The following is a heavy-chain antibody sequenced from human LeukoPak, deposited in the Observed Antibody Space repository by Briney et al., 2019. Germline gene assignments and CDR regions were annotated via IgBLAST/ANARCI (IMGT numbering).Heavy chain of an antibody. D-gene: IGHD3-9*01. V-gene: IGHV1-69*13. J-gene: IGHJ4*02. CDR1: EGTFSSYA. CDR2: IIPIFGTA. CDR3: ARDAHPPIRYFDWLGGKSALFDY. Sequence: SVKVSCKTSEGTFSSYAISWVRQAPGQGLEWMGGIIPIFGTANYAQKYQGRVTITADESTSTAYMELSSLRSEDTAVYYCARDAHPPIRYFDWLGGKSALFDYWGQGTLVTVSS.